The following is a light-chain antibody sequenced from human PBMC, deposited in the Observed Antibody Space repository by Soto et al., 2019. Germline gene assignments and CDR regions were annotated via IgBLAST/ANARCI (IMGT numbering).Light chain of an antibody. Sequence: QSALTQPRSVSGSPGQSVTISCTGTSSDVGGYNYVSWYQQHPGKAPKLMIYDVSKRPSGVPDRFSVSKSGNTASLTISGLQADDEADYYCCSYAGSYNEVFGGGPKLTVL. CDR2: DVS. CDR3: CSYAGSYNEV. V-gene: IGLV2-11*01. J-gene: IGLJ2*01. CDR1: SSDVGGYNY.